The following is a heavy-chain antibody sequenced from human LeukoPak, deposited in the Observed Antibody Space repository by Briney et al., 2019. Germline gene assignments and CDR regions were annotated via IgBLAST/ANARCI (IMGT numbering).Heavy chain of an antibody. CDR3: AIAAAGALGAFDI. D-gene: IGHD6-13*01. CDR1: GYTFTSYY. J-gene: IGHJ3*02. V-gene: IGHV1-46*03. CDR2: INPSGGST. Sequence: GASVKVSCKPSGYTFTSYYMLWVRQAPGQGLEWWGIINPSGGSTSYAQKFQGRVTMTRDTSTSTVYMELSSLRSEDTAVYYCAIAAAGALGAFDIWGQGTMVTGSS.